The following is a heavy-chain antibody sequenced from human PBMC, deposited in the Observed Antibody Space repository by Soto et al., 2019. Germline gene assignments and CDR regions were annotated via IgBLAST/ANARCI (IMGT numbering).Heavy chain of an antibody. V-gene: IGHV5-51*03. CDR2: SYPGDSDT. D-gene: IGHD3-22*01. CDR3: ARRDHHYDDSGYSRYYFDY. CDR1: GYSFTKYG. Sequence: EVQLVQSGAEVKKPGESLKISCEGSGYSFTKYGIGWVRQMPGKGLEWMGNSYPGDSDTRYSPSFQGQVTISVDKSTHTAYLQWRSLKASDTAIYYCARRDHHYDDSGYSRYYFDYWGQGTLVTVSS. J-gene: IGHJ4*02.